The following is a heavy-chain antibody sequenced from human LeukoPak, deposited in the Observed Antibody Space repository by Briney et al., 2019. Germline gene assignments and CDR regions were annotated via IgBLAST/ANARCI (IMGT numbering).Heavy chain of an antibody. Sequence: GGSLRLSCAASGFTFSSYAMSWVRQAPGKGLGWVSAISGSGGSTYYADSVKGRFSISRDNSKNTLYLQMNSLRAEDTALYYCAKVPSGCYACDFDYWGQGTLVTVSS. V-gene: IGHV3-23*01. CDR3: AKVPSGCYACDFDY. D-gene: IGHD2-2*01. CDR1: GFTFSSYA. CDR2: ISGSGGST. J-gene: IGHJ4*02.